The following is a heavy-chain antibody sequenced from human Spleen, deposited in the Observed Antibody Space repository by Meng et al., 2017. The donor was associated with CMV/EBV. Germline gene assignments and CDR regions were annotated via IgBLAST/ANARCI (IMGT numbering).Heavy chain of an antibody. Sequence: SVKVSCKASGGTFSSYAISWVRQAPGQGLEWMGGIIPIFGTANYAQKFQGRVTITTDESTSTLYMELSSLRSEDTAMYYCARPWRDGYKFDAFDIWGQGTMVTVSS. CDR3: ARPWRDGYKFDAFDI. V-gene: IGHV1-69*05. CDR1: GGTFSSYA. CDR2: IIPIFGTA. J-gene: IGHJ3*02. D-gene: IGHD5-24*01.